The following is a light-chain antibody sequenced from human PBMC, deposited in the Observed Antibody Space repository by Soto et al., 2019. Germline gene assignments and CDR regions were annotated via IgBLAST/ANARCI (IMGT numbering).Light chain of an antibody. CDR2: DVS. CDR3: SSYTSSSTPGG. J-gene: IGLJ1*01. Sequence: QSALTQPASVSGSPGQSITISCTGTSSDVGGYNYVSWYQQHPGKAPKLMIYDVSNRPSGVSNRFSGSKSGNTASLTISGLQAEDEADYYCSSYTSSSTPGGFGTGTKLTVL. CDR1: SSDVGGYNY. V-gene: IGLV2-14*01.